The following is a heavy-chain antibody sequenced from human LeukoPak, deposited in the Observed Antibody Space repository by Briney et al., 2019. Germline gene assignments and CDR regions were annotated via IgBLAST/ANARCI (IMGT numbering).Heavy chain of an antibody. CDR2: FDPENGET. Sequence: ASVKVSCKASGYTLTELSTHWVRQAPGKGLEWMGGFDPENGETIYAQKFQGRVTMTEDTSTDTAYMELSSLRSEDTAVYYCATLRADTAMVNPYGYYYGMDVWGQGTTVTVSS. CDR3: ATLRADTAMVNPYGYYYGMDV. CDR1: GYTLTELS. J-gene: IGHJ6*02. V-gene: IGHV1-24*01. D-gene: IGHD5-18*01.